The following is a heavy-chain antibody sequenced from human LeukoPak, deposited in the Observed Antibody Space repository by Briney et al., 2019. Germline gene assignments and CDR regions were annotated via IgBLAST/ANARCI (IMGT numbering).Heavy chain of an antibody. CDR1: GGSFSGYY. CDR3: AREGGSGSYYYYYYGMDV. V-gene: IGHV4-34*01. D-gene: IGHD3-10*01. J-gene: IGHJ6*02. CDR2: INHSGST. Sequence: SETLSLTCAVYGGSFSGYYWSWIRQPPGKGLEWIGEINHSGSTNYNPSLKSRVTISVDTSKNQFSPKLSSVTAADTAVYYCAREGGSGSYYYYYYGMDVWGQGTTVTVSS.